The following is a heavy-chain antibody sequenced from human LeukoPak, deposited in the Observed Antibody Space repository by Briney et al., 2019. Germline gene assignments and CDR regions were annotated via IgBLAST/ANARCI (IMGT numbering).Heavy chain of an antibody. CDR2: ISGTGATT. D-gene: IGHD3-10*01. CDR3: AKDQRFGDLDDY. V-gene: IGHV3-23*01. CDR1: GFIFNNYA. J-gene: IGHJ4*02. Sequence: QPGGSLRLSCAASGFIFNNYAMSWVRQAPGEGLEWVSSISGTGATTYYADSVKGRFAISRDNSKNTLYLQMSSLRAEDTAVYYCAKDQRFGDLDDYRGQGTLVTVSS.